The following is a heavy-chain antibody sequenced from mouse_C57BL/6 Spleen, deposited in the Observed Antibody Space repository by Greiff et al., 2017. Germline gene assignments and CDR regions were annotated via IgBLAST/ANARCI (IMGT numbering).Heavy chain of an antibody. V-gene: IGHV1-80*01. CDR1: GYAFSSYW. CDR3: AREGAYYYGSLAY. J-gene: IGHJ3*01. Sequence: VQLQQSGAELVKPGASVKISCTASGYAFSSYWMNWVKQRPGKGLEWIGQIYPGDGDTNYNGKFKGKATLTADKSSSTAYMQLSSLTSEDSAVYFCAREGAYYYGSLAYWGQGTLVTVSA. D-gene: IGHD1-1*01. CDR2: IYPGDGDT.